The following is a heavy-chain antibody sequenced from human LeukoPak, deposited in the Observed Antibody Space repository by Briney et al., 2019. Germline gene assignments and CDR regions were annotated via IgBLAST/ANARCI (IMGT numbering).Heavy chain of an antibody. CDR3: ARLEYSSPHDAFDI. CDR2: ISYDGSNK. D-gene: IGHD6-6*01. J-gene: IGHJ3*02. CDR1: GFTFSSYS. V-gene: IGHV3-30*03. Sequence: GGSLRLSCAASGFTFSSYSMNWVRQAPGKGLEWVAVISYDGSNKYYADSVKGRFTISRDNSKNTLYLQMNSLRAEDTAVYYCARLEYSSPHDAFDIWGQGTMVTVSS.